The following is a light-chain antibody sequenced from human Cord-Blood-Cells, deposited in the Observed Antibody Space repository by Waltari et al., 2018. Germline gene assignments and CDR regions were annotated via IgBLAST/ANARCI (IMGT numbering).Light chain of an antibody. V-gene: IGLV2-23*01. CDR2: EGS. CDR1: SRDVWSYKL. Sequence: QSPRTQPASVSGSPGQSITISCTDTSRDVWSYKLLSLYHHHPGKAPKLMIYEGSKRPSGVSNLFSGSKSGNTASLTISGLQAEDEADYYCCSYAGSSTYVFGTGTKVTVL. J-gene: IGLJ1*01. CDR3: CSYAGSSTYV.